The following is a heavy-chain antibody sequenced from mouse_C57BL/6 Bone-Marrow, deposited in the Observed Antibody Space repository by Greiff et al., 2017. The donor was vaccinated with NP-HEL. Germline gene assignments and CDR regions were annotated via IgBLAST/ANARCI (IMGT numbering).Heavy chain of an antibody. CDR3: ARNRDYYEGDWYFDV. CDR2: IWSGGST. V-gene: IGHV2-2*01. D-gene: IGHD1-1*01. J-gene: IGHJ1*03. CDR1: GFSLTSYG. Sequence: QVQLKESGPGLVQPSQSLSITCTVSGFSLTSYGVHWVRQSPGKGLEWLGVIWSGGSTDYNAAFISRLSISKDNSKSQVFFKMNSLQADDTAIYYCARNRDYYEGDWYFDVWGTGTTVTVSS.